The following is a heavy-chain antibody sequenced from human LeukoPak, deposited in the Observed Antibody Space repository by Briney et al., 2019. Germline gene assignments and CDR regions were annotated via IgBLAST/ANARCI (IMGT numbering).Heavy chain of an antibody. V-gene: IGHV3-7*01. CDR3: ARDAAGYCSGNKYYSGLDY. CDR2: IKQDGSEK. J-gene: IGHJ4*02. D-gene: IGHD2-15*01. CDR1: GFIFTTYW. Sequence: SGRSLRLSCAASGFIFTTYWMSWVRQAPGKGLEWVAHIKQDGSEKYYVDSVKGRFTISRDNAKNSVYLQMNSLRAEDTAVYYCARDAAGYCSGNKYYSGLDYWGQGTLVTVSS.